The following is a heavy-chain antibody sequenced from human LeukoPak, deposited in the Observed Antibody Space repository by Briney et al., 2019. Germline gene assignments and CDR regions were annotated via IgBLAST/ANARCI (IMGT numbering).Heavy chain of an antibody. V-gene: IGHV3-74*01. J-gene: IGHJ6*02. CDR1: GFTFSSYW. Sequence: GGSLRLSCAASGFTFSSYWMHWVRQAPGKGLVWVSRINSDGSSTSYADSVKGRFTISRDNAKNTLYLQMNSLRAEDTAVYYRAKDRERIAVAGRTDYYGMDVWGQGTTVTVSS. CDR3: AKDRERIAVAGRTDYYGMDV. D-gene: IGHD6-19*01. CDR2: INSDGSST.